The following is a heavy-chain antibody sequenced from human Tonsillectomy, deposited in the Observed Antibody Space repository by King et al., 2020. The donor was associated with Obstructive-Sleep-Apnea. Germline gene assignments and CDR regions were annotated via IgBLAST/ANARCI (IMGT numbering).Heavy chain of an antibody. CDR1: GFTFGDYG. CDR3: AKVRRSATGTGYFDS. D-gene: IGHD6-13*01. J-gene: IGHJ4*02. Sequence: VQSGRSLRLSCAVSGFTFGDYGMHWVRQAPGKGLEWVSGITWNSDNIAYADSVKGRFTISRDNAKNSLYLQMSSLRAEDTALYYCAKVRRSATGTGYFDSWGQGTLVTVS. V-gene: IGHV3-9*01. CDR2: ITWNSDNI.